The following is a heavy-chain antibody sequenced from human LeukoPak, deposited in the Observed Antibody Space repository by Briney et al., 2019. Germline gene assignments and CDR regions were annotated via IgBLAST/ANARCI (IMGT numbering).Heavy chain of an antibody. J-gene: IGHJ1*01. CDR1: GFTFSSYE. CDR3: ARGGSSWYEYFQH. CDR2: ISSSGSTI. V-gene: IGHV3-48*03. D-gene: IGHD6-13*01. Sequence: EPGGSLSLSCAASGFTFSSYEMNWVRQAPGKGLEWVSYISSSGSTIYYADSVKGRFTISRDNAKNSLYLQMNSLRAEDTAVYYCARGGSSWYEYFQHWGQGTLVTVSS.